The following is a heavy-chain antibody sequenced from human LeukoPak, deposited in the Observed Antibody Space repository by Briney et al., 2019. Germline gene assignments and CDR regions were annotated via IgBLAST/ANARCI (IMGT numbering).Heavy chain of an antibody. Sequence: GGSLRLSCSASGLTLRGYWMHWVRQIPGKGLVWVSRIDSDGSGTSYADSVKGRFTISRDDVKNMLYLQMNSLRVEDTGLYYCSTVEHFWGQGTLVTVSS. CDR3: STVEHF. D-gene: IGHD1/OR15-1a*01. V-gene: IGHV3-74*01. CDR2: IDSDGSGT. CDR1: GLTLRGYW. J-gene: IGHJ4*02.